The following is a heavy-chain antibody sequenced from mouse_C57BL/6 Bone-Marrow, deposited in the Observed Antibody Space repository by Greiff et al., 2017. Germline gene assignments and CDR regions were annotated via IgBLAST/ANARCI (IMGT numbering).Heavy chain of an antibody. CDR2: ISSGSSTI. CDR1: GFTFSDYG. D-gene: IGHD1-3*01. CDR3: AKCYYFDY. V-gene: IGHV5-17*01. Sequence: DVMLVESGGGLVKPGGSLKLSCAASGFTFSDYGMHWVRQAPEKGLEWVAYISSGSSTIYYADTVKGRFTISRDNAKNTLFLQMTSLRSEDTAMYYCAKCYYFDYWGQGTTLTVSS. J-gene: IGHJ2*01.